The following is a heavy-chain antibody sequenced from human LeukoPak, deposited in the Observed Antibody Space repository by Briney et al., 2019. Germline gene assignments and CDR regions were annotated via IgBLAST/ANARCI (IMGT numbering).Heavy chain of an antibody. Sequence: ASVKVSCKTSGYTFTSYAISWVRQAPGQGLEWMGWISTYNGNTNYAQKLQGRVTMTTDTSTSTAYLELRSLRSDDTAVYYCARGLDGDSNSWGQGTLVTVSS. D-gene: IGHD4-17*01. V-gene: IGHV1-18*04. CDR1: GYTFTSYA. CDR3: ARGLDGDSNS. CDR2: ISTYNGNT. J-gene: IGHJ5*02.